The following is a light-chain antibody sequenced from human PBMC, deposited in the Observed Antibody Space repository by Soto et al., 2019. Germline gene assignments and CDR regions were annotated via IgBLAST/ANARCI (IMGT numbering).Light chain of an antibody. CDR1: QDINTS. CDR2: AAT. V-gene: IGKV1-16*01. J-gene: IGKJ4*01. CDR3: QHYQRYPPS. Sequence: DIQMTQSPYSLSAFVGDRVTIICRASQDINTSLAWFQQKPGKAPKSLIYAATSLQSGVSARFSGSGSGTDFSLTISTLQPEDIATYYCQHYQRYPPSFGGGTKLEIK.